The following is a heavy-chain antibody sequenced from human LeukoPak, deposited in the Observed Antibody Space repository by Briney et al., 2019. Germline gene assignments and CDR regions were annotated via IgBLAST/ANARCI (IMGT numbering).Heavy chain of an antibody. V-gene: IGHV3-11*01. CDR2: ISSSGSTI. CDR1: GFTFSDYY. CDR3: ARDQGYCSSTSCYFSGMDV. Sequence: PGGSLRLSCAASGFTFSDYYMSWIRQAPGKGLEWVSYISSSGSTIYYADSVKGRFTISRDNAKNSLYLQMNSLRAEDTAVYYCARDQGYCSSTSCYFSGMDVWGQGTTVTVSS. J-gene: IGHJ6*02. D-gene: IGHD2-2*01.